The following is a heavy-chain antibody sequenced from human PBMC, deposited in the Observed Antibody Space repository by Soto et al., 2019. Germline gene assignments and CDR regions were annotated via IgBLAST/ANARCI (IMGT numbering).Heavy chain of an antibody. CDR2: IYYSGHA. J-gene: IGHJ6*02. CDR1: GASISSTDYY. CDR3: ARERGRYCSKGVCYTSGSYYQYGMDV. Sequence: SETLSLTCTVSGASISSTDYYWSWIRQIPGKGLEWIGNIYYSGHADYNPSLKSRVFISADTSKSQFTLKLNSVTATDTAVYYCARERGRYCSKGVCYTSGSYYQYGMDVWGQGTTVTVSS. D-gene: IGHD2-8*01. V-gene: IGHV4-30-4*01.